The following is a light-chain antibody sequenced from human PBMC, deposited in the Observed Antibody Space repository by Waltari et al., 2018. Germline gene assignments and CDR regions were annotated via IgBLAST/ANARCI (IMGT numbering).Light chain of an antibody. J-gene: IGLJ3*02. CDR3: QTGGHGTWV. CDR2: VNSDGSH. V-gene: IGLV4-69*01. Sequence: QLVLTQSPSASASLGASVKLTRTLRSGHSSNINPWPQQKPEKGPRYLMKVNSDGSHSKGDEIPDRFSGSSSGAERYLTISTVQSEDEADYYCQTGGHGTWVFGGGTKLTVL. CDR1: SGHSSNI.